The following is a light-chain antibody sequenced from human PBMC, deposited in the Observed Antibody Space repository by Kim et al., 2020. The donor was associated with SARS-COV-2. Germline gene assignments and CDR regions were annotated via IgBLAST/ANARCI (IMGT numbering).Light chain of an antibody. CDR1: KLGDKY. CDR2: QDS. Sequence: SDELTQPKGVSVAPGQTASITCSGDKLGDKYACWYQQKPGQSPVLVIYQDSKRPSGIPERFSGSNSGNTATLTISGTQAMDEADYYCQAWDSSTVVFGGGTQLTVL. CDR3: QAWDSSTVV. V-gene: IGLV3-1*01. J-gene: IGLJ2*01.